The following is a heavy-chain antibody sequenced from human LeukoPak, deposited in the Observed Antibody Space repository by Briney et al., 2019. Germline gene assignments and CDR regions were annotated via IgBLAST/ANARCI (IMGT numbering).Heavy chain of an antibody. Sequence: GGSLRLSCAASGLTFSSYWMSWVRQAPGRGLEWVANIKQDGSEKYYVDSVKGRFTISRDNAKNSLYLQMNSLRDEDTAVYYCASRRVTVVRGVIIGVDWGQGTLVTVSS. D-gene: IGHD3-10*01. CDR1: GLTFSSYW. V-gene: IGHV3-7*01. CDR3: ASRRVTVVRGVIIGVD. CDR2: IKQDGSEK. J-gene: IGHJ4*02.